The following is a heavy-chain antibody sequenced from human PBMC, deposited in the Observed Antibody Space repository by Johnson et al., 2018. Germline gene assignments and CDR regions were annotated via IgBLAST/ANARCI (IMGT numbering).Heavy chain of an antibody. Sequence: LRLSCAASGFTFSSYAMSWVRQAPGKGLEWVSAISGSGGSTYYADSVKGRFTISRDNSKNTLYLQMNSRRAEDTAVYYCANFGVREFGRGYSYGQGWFDPWGQGTLVTVSS. CDR2: ISGSGGST. CDR3: ANFGVREFGRGYSYGQGWFDP. V-gene: IGHV3-23*01. J-gene: IGHJ5*02. D-gene: IGHD5-18*01. CDR1: GFTFSSYA.